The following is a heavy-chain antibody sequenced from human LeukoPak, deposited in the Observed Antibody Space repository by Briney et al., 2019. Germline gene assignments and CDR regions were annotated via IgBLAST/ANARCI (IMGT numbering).Heavy chain of an antibody. D-gene: IGHD2-2*01. V-gene: IGHV4-34*01. CDR1: GGSFSGYY. CDR2: INHSGST. CDR3: ARGTSIRSGAFDY. J-gene: IGHJ4*02. Sequence: SETLSLTCAVYGGSFSGYYWSWIRQPPGKGLEWIGEINHSGSTNYNPSLKSRVTISVDTSKNQFSLKLSSVTAADTAVYCCARGTSIRSGAFDYWGQGTLVTVSS.